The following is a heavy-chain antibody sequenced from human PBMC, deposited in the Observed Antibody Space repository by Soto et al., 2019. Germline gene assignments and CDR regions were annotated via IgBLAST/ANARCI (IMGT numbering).Heavy chain of an antibody. CDR1: GYTFTSYG. D-gene: IGHD2-2*01. CDR2: ISAYNGNT. V-gene: IGHV1-18*01. J-gene: IGHJ4*02. Sequence: ASVKVSCKASGYTFTSYGISWVRQAPGQGLEWMGWISAYNGNTNYAQKLQGRVTMTTDTSTSTAYMELRSLRSDDTAVYYCAREHCSSTSCDPAGYWGQGTLVTVSS. CDR3: AREHCSSTSCDPAGY.